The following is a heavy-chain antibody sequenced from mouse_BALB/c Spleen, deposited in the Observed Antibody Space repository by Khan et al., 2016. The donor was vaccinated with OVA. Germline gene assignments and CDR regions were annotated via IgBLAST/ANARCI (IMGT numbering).Heavy chain of an antibody. V-gene: IGHV3-2*02. J-gene: IGHJ2*01. Sequence: VQLQQSGPGLVKPSQSLSLTCTVTGYSITTDYAWNWIRQFPGSKLEWMGHISYSGNTKYNPSLKSRISITRDTSKNQFFLQLKSVTTEDTAGYYCARIYGGDFDYWGQGTTLTVSS. CDR2: ISYSGNT. CDR1: GYSITTDYA. D-gene: IGHD1-1*01. CDR3: ARIYGGDFDY.